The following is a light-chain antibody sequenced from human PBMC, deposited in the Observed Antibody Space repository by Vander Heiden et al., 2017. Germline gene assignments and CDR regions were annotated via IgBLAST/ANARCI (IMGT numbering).Light chain of an antibody. CDR2: EVS. Sequence: QSALTQPPSVAGSPGQPVTIACTGTSSDVGSYNLVSWYQQPPGTAPKLMFYEVSKRPSGVPDRFSGSKSGNTASLTISGLQAEDEADYYCSSYTSSSTWVFGGGTKLTVL. J-gene: IGLJ3*02. CDR1: SSDVGSYNL. CDR3: SSYTSSSTWV. V-gene: IGLV2-18*02.